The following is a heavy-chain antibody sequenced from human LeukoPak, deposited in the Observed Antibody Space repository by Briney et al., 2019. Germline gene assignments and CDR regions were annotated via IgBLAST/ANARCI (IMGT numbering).Heavy chain of an antibody. CDR1: GDSFSSNSAA. V-gene: IGHV6-1*01. CDR2: TYYRSKWYN. J-gene: IGHJ6*02. CDR3: ARAPITAGYYYYGMDV. Sequence: SQTLSLTCALSGDSFSSNSAAWHWIRQSPSRGLEWLGRTYYRSKWYNDYAVSVKSRITINPDTSKNQFSLQLNSVTPEDTAVYYCARAPITAGYYYYGMDVWGQGTTVTVSS.